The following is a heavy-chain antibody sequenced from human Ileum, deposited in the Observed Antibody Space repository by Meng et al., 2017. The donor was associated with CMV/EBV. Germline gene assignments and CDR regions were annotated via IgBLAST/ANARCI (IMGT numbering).Heavy chain of an antibody. V-gene: IGHV4-39*07. CDR2: IYYSGST. D-gene: IGHD6-19*01. J-gene: IGHJ5*02. CDR1: GGSISSSSDY. CDR3: ARVPVAPVPPNWFDP. Sequence: SGGSISSSSDYWGWIRQPPGKGLEWIGSIYYSGSTYYNPSLKSRVTISVDTSKNQFSLKLSSVTAADTAVYYCARVPVAPVPPNWFDPWGQGTLVTVSS.